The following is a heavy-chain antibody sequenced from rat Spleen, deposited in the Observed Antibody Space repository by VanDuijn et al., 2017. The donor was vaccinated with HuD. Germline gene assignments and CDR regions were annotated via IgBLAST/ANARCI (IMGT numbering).Heavy chain of an antibody. D-gene: IGHD1-11*01. Sequence: EVQLVESGGAXXQPGXXLKLSXXXSGXXXSSXXXAXXXQAXXXGLXXFATIMYGDSSGHSGTYVRDSVRGRFTISRDDVKSTLSLQMDSLRSEDTATYYCAGAGGYSPFDYWGQGVMVTVSS. V-gene: IGHV5-27*01. CDR2: IMYGDSSGHSGT. CDR1: GXXXSSXX. J-gene: IGHJ2*01. CDR3: AGAGGYSPFDY.